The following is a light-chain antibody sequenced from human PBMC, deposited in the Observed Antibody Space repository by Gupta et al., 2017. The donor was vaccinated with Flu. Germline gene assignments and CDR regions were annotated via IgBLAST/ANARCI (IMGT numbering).Light chain of an antibody. CDR2: EFS. V-gene: IGLV2-23*02. CDR1: NSDVGSYNL. CDR3: CSYAVSTKV. J-gene: IGLJ3*02. Sequence: GTNSDVGSYNLVSWYQHQPGKAPKLMIYEFSTPPSWVSHRVSGYKSRNTASLTIAGLHAEDEADYYCCSYAVSTKVFGGVTKLPVL.